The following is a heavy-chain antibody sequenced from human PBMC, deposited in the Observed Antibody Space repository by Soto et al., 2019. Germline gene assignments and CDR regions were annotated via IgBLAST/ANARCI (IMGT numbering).Heavy chain of an antibody. Sequence: HPGGSLRLSCAASGFTFSSYAMSWVRQAPGKGLEWVSATSGSGGSTYYADSVKGRFTISRDNSKNTLYLQMNSLRAEDTAVYYCAKDSSSSLFPGLRRFGGLGGMDVWGQGTTVTVSS. CDR2: TSGSGGST. CDR1: GFTFSSYA. CDR3: AKDSSSSLFPGLRRFGGLGGMDV. D-gene: IGHD6-6*01. V-gene: IGHV3-23*01. J-gene: IGHJ6*02.